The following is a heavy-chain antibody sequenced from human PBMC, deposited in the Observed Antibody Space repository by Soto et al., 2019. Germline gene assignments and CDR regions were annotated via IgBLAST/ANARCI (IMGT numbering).Heavy chain of an antibody. Sequence: GESLKISCKGSGYSFTSYWIGWVRQMPGKGLEWMGIIYPGDSDTRYSPSFQGQVTISADKSISTAYLQWSSLKASDTAMYYCARGFILPVPAATSFDYWGQGTLVTVSS. D-gene: IGHD2-2*01. J-gene: IGHJ4*02. CDR1: GYSFTSYW. CDR3: ARGFILPVPAATSFDY. V-gene: IGHV5-51*01. CDR2: IYPGDSDT.